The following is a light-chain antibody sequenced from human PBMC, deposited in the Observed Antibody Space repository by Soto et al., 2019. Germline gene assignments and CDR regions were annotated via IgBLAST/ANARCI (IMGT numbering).Light chain of an antibody. CDR3: QQYGSTRWT. J-gene: IGKJ1*01. CDR1: QRVGSNY. Sequence: EIVRAQTPRTLSLSPGGRATLSCRSSQRVGSNYLAWGRQAPGRPRRLLCHGDWSRGPGISERFSGSQCGTGFTPTTSRLEREDFAVNCCQQYGSTRWTSGQRTKVDI. V-gene: IGKV3-20*01. CDR2: GDW.